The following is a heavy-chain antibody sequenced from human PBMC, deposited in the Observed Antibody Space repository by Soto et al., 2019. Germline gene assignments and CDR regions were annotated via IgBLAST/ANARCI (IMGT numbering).Heavy chain of an antibody. Sequence: QITLKESGPTLVKPTQTLTLTCTFSGFSLSTSGVGVGWIRQPPGKALEWLALIYWDDDKRYSPSLKSRLTITKDTSKNQVVLTMTNMDPVDTATYYCAHSDYDILTGYYNDWFDPWGQGTLVTVSS. CDR2: IYWDDDK. J-gene: IGHJ5*02. V-gene: IGHV2-5*02. D-gene: IGHD3-9*01. CDR3: AHSDYDILTGYYNDWFDP. CDR1: GFSLSTSGVG.